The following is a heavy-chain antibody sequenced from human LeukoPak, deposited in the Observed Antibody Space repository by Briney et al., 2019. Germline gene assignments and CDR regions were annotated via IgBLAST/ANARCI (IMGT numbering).Heavy chain of an antibody. J-gene: IGHJ4*02. CDR1: GFTFSSYA. D-gene: IGHD4-17*01. CDR2: ISGSGGST. CDR3: TRMVMTMVTAGLDN. Sequence: PGGSLRLSCAASGFTFSSYAMSWVRQAPGKGLEWVSAISGSGGSTYYADSVKGRFTISRDNSKNTLYLQMNSLRAEDTAVYYCTRMVMTMVTAGLDNWGQGTLVTVSS. V-gene: IGHV3-23*01.